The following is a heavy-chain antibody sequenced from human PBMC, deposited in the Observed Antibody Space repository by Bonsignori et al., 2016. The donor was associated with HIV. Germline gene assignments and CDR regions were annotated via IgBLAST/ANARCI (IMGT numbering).Heavy chain of an antibody. CDR1: GFTFSRSP. CDR3: AKEGTWGDCCRYYFDC. CDR2: IDVSGSKT. V-gene: IGHV3-23*01. Sequence: EVQLLESGGGLVQPGGSLRLSCTASGFTFSRSPMRWVRQAPGKGLEWVSSIDVSGSKTDYAESVEGRFTISRDNSKNTLYLQMNSLRGEDTAVYYCAKEGTWGDCCRYYFDCWGQ. D-gene: IGHD2-21*01. J-gene: IGHJ4*01.